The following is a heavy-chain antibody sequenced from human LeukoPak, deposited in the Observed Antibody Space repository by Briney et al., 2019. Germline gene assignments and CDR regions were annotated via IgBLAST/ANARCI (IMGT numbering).Heavy chain of an antibody. V-gene: IGHV3-53*05. CDR2: IYSGGST. CDR3: ARARGGDYFFFDY. Sequence: GGSLRLSCAASGFTVSGNYMSWVRQAPGKGLEWVSIIYSGGSTYYADSVKGRFTISRDNSKNTLYLQMNSLRAEDTAVYYCARARGGDYFFFDYWGQGTLVAVSS. J-gene: IGHJ4*02. D-gene: IGHD4-17*01. CDR1: GFTVSGNY.